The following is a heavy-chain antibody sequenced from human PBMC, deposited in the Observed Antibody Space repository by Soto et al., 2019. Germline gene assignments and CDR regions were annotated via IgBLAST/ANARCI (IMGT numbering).Heavy chain of an antibody. CDR2: ISYDGSNK. J-gene: IGHJ6*04. CDR1: GFTFSSYG. Sequence: HPGGSLRLSCAASGFTFSSYGMHWVRQAPGKGLEWVAVISYDGSNKYYADSVKGRFTISRDNSKNTLYLQMSSLRAEDTAVYYCAKDRGSGWYDDHYGMDVWGKGTTVTVAS. D-gene: IGHD6-19*01. CDR3: AKDRGSGWYDDHYGMDV. V-gene: IGHV3-30*18.